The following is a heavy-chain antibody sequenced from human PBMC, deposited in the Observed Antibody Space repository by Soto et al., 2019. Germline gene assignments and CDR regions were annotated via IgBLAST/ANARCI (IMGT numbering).Heavy chain of an antibody. J-gene: IGHJ5*01. Sequence: QVQLVQTGAEVRKPGASVKVSCKTSGYTFTSRYLHWVRQGPGQGLEWMGKIDPRAGGERYAQKVRGRISTIPDACMETVYMHLKTLAFEDTAVFYCARGDVSNGGWSLDSWGQGTLVTVSS. CDR1: GYTFTSRY. D-gene: IGHD2-15*01. CDR2: IDPRAGGE. V-gene: IGHV1-46*03. CDR3: ARGDVSNGGWSLDS.